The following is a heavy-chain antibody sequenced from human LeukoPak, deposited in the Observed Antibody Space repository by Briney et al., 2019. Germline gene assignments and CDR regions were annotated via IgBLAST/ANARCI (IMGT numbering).Heavy chain of an antibody. V-gene: IGHV3-7*01. CDR1: GFIYTRLC. CDR3: ARAGLFIVVVRGASIVYYYYYYIEL. CDR2: IKQDGSEK. J-gene: IGHJ6*03. D-gene: IGHD2-2*01. Sequence: GGSLGLSYAASGFIYTRLCALGARQAPGKGLEWVANIKQDGSEKYYVDSVKGRFTISRDNAKNSLYLQMNSLRAEHTAVSYCARAGLFIVVVRGASIVYYYYYYIELWGNGTTVTVSS.